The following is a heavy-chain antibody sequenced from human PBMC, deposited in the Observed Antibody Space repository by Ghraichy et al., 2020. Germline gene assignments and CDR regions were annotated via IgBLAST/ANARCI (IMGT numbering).Heavy chain of an antibody. Sequence: SETLSLTCTVSGGSISSYYWSWIRQPPGKGLEWIGYIYYSGSTNYNPSLKSRVTISVDTSKNQFSLKLSSVAAADTAVYYCARSDSYNAPYYFDYWGQGTLVTVSS. CDR2: IYYSGST. CDR3: ARSDSYNAPYYFDY. D-gene: IGHD5-24*01. J-gene: IGHJ4*02. CDR1: GGSISSYY. V-gene: IGHV4-59*01.